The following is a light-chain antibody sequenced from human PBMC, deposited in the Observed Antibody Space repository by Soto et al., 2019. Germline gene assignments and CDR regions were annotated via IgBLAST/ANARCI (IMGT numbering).Light chain of an antibody. V-gene: IGKV3-15*01. CDR1: QFVSTN. Sequence: ELVMTQSPATLSVSPGERATLSCRASQFVSTNLAWYQQRPGQAPRLLIYGASTRAIGVPARFSGSGSGTEFTLTISSLQSEDFAVYYCQHYGGSPAYTFGQGTKLKI. CDR3: QHYGGSPAYT. J-gene: IGKJ2*01. CDR2: GAS.